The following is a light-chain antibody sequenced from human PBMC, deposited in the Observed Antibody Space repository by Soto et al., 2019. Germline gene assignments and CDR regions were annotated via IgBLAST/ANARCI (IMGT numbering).Light chain of an antibody. CDR3: QTWGTGTWV. CDR1: SGHSSYA. J-gene: IGLJ3*02. CDR2: LNSDGSH. V-gene: IGLV4-69*01. Sequence: QLVLTQSPSASASLGASAKLTCTLSSGHSSYAIAWHQQQPEKGPRYLMKLNSDGSHSKGDGIPDRFSGSSSGAERYLTISSLRSEDEADYYCQTWGTGTWVFGGGTKLTVL.